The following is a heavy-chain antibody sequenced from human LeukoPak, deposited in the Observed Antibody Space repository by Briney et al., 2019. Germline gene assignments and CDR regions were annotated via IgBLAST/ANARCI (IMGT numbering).Heavy chain of an antibody. D-gene: IGHD3-22*01. Sequence: GGSLRLSCTASEFIFSSFAMSWVRQAPGKGLEWVSVISGAGGSTNYADSVRGRFTISRDNSKNTLYLRMNSLRAEDTAVYYCAKESGDDGSGYYEVFDYWGQGTLVTVSS. V-gene: IGHV3-23*01. CDR2: ISGAGGST. CDR1: EFIFSSFA. CDR3: AKESGDDGSGYYEVFDY. J-gene: IGHJ4*02.